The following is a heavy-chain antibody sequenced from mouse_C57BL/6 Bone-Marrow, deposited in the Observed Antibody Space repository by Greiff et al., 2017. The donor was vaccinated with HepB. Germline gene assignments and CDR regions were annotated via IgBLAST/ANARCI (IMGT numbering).Heavy chain of an antibody. CDR1: GFSLTSYG. J-gene: IGHJ3*01. V-gene: IGHV2-2*01. D-gene: IGHD3-2*02. Sequence: QVQLQQSGPGLVQPSQSLSITCTVSGFSLTSYGVHWVRQSPGKGLEWLGVIWSGGSTDYNAAFISRLSISKDNSKSQVFFKMNSLQADDTAIYYCASRQLRLPWFAYWGQGTLVTVSA. CDR2: IWSGGST. CDR3: ASRQLRLPWFAY.